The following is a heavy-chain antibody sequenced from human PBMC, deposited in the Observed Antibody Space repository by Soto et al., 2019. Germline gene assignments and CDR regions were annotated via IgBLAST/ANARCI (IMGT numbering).Heavy chain of an antibody. CDR3: ARTRIQLWLRWFAP. J-gene: IGHJ5*02. V-gene: IGHV4-34*01. D-gene: IGHD5-18*01. CDR1: GGSFSGYY. CDR2: INHSGST. Sequence: QVQLQQWGAGLLKPSETLSLTCAVYGGSFSGYYWSWIRQPPGKGLEWIGEINHSGSTNYNPSLTIRVTISADTSKNQFSLKLCTVTAADTAVYYCARTRIQLWLRWFAPWGQGTLVTVSS.